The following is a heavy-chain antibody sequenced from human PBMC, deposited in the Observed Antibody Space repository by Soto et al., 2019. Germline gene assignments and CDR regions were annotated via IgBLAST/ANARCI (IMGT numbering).Heavy chain of an antibody. Sequence: SETLSLTCTVSGGSISSSSYYWGWIRQPPGKGLEWIGSIYYSGSTYYNPSLKSRVTISVDTSKNQFSLKLSSVTAADTAVYYCARQRSYDSSGYYPKYFDYWGQGNLVTVSS. CDR1: GGSISSSSYY. V-gene: IGHV4-39*01. CDR3: ARQRSYDSSGYYPKYFDY. J-gene: IGHJ4*02. D-gene: IGHD3-22*01. CDR2: IYYSGST.